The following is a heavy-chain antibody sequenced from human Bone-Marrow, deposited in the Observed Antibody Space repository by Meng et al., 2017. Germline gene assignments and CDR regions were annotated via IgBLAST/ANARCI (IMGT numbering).Heavy chain of an antibody. CDR3: ARGRYSSSWYPPWFDP. D-gene: IGHD6-13*01. V-gene: IGHV1-8*03. CDR1: GYTFTSYD. CDR2: MNPNSGNT. Sequence: QVQLGQSGAEVKKPGASVKVSCKASGYTFTSYDINWVRQATGQGLEWMGWMNPNSGNTGYAQKFQGRVTITRNTSISTAYMELSSLRSEDTAVYYCARGRYSSSWYPPWFDPWGQGTLVTVSS. J-gene: IGHJ5*02.